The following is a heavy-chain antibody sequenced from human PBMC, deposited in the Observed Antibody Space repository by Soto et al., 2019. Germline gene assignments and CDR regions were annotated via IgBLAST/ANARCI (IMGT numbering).Heavy chain of an antibody. CDR1: GFSLSTSGVG. D-gene: IGHD6-19*01. CDR2: IYWDDDK. V-gene: IGHV2-5*02. Sequence: QITLKESGPTLVKPTQTLTLTCTFSGFSLSTSGVGVGWIRQPPGKALEWLALIYWDDDKRYSPSLKSRLTITKDXXKXQXXLTMTNMDPVDTATYYCAHVMYSSGWYYYYYGMDVWGQGTTVTVSS. CDR3: AHVMYSSGWYYYYYGMDV. J-gene: IGHJ6*02.